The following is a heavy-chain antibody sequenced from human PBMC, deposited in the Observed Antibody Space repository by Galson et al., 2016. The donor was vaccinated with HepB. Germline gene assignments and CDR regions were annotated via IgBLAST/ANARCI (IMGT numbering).Heavy chain of an antibody. CDR3: ARSLSVNIPGFIY. CDR2: IFFRGST. D-gene: IGHD2-21*01. Sequence: SETLSLTCSVSGASIDGYYWHWIRQPPGKGLEWIGRIFFRGSTTYNPSLEGRVSISADPSNKQFSLNLNSVTTADTAVYYCARSLSVNIPGFIYWGKGALVLVSS. J-gene: IGHJ4*02. V-gene: IGHV4-59*01. CDR1: GASIDGYY.